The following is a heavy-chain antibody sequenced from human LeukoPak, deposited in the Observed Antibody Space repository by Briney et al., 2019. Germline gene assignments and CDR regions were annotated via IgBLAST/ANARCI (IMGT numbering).Heavy chain of an antibody. V-gene: IGHV4-61*02. CDR2: IYTSGST. J-gene: IGHJ5*02. D-gene: IGHD3-22*01. CDR3: ARDEKGYYYDSSGYYWFDP. CDR1: GGSISSGSYY. Sequence: SETLSLTCAASGGSISSGSYYWSWIRQPAGKGLEWIVRIYTSGSTNYNPSLKRRVTMSVDTSKNQFSLKLSSVTAADTAVYYCARDEKGYYYDSSGYYWFDPWGQGTLVTVSS.